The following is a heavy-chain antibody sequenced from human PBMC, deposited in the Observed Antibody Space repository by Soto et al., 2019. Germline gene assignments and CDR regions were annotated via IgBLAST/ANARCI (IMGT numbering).Heavy chain of an antibody. Sequence: QVQLVQSGPELKKPGASVKVSCKASGYTFRNYGINWVRQAPGQGLEWMGWISAYNGDTNYAPKFQGRATMTTDTPTSTAYMELRSLTSDDTAVYYWARYGLQFVPTSDNFDIWGQGTTVTVSS. D-gene: IGHD1-26*01. CDR3: ARYGLQFVPTSDNFDI. CDR1: GYTFRNYG. J-gene: IGHJ3*02. CDR2: ISAYNGDT. V-gene: IGHV1-18*01.